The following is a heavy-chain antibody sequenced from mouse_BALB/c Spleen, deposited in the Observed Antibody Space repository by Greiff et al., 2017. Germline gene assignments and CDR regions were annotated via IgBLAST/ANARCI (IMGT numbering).Heavy chain of an antibody. V-gene: IGHV3-2*02. Sequence: EVKLVESGPGLVKPSQSLSLTCTVTGYSITSYYAWNWIRQFPGNKLEWMGYISYSGSTSYNPSLKSRISITRDTSKNQFFLQLNSVTTEDTATYYCARREDWAWLAYWGQGTLVTVSA. D-gene: IGHD4-1*01. CDR3: ARREDWAWLAY. CDR1: GYSITSYYA. J-gene: IGHJ3*01. CDR2: ISYSGST.